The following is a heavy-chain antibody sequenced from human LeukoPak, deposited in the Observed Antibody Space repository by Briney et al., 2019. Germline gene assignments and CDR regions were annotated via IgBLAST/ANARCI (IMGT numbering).Heavy chain of an antibody. CDR3: ARDWDYYDSSGYHDY. V-gene: IGHV3-21*01. Sequence: GGSLRLSCAASGFTFSSYSMNWVRQAPGKGLEWVSSIGSSSSYIYYADSVKGRFTISRDNAKNSLYLQMNSLRAEDTAVYYCARDWDYYDSSGYHDYWGQGTLVTVSS. J-gene: IGHJ4*02. CDR1: GFTFSSYS. CDR2: IGSSSSYI. D-gene: IGHD3-22*01.